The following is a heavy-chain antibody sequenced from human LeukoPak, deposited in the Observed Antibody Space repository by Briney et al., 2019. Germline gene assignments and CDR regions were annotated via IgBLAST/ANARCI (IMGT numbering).Heavy chain of an antibody. D-gene: IGHD2-15*01. CDR3: ARATPLNYYYYGMDV. Sequence: GGSLRLSCAASGFTFSSYSMNWVRQAPGKGLEWVSSISSSSSYIYYADSVKGRFTISRDNAKNSLYLQMNSLRAEDTAVYYCARATPLNYYYYGMDVWGQGTTVTVSS. J-gene: IGHJ6*02. V-gene: IGHV3-21*01. CDR1: GFTFSSYS. CDR2: ISSSSSYI.